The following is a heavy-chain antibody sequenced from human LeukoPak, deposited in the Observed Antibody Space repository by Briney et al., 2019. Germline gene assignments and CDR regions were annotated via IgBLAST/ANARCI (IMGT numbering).Heavy chain of an antibody. CDR2: IYYSGST. J-gene: IGHJ3*02. CDR3: ARDLGSMITFGGVIVTYDAFDI. Sequence: SETLSLTSTVSGGSISSYYWSWIRQPPGKGLEWSGYIYYSGSTNYNPSLKSRVTISVDTSKNQFSLKLSSVTAADTAVYYCARDLGSMITFGGVIVTYDAFDIWGQGTMVTVSS. V-gene: IGHV4-59*01. CDR1: GGSISSYY. D-gene: IGHD3-16*02.